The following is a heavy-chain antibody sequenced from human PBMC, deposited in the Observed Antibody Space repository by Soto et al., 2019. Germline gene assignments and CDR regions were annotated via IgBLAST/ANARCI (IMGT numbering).Heavy chain of an antibody. J-gene: IGHJ4*02. CDR3: ATEPIYYNDGSGYYPLGH. CDR2: ISAHNGDT. Sequence: QVQLVQSGAEVKKPGASVKVSCKASGYSFATYGFSWVRQAPGQGLECVGWISAHNGDTHYSQKFQGRVTLTTDTSTNTGCMELRCLTSDDTAVYFCATEPIYYNDGSGYYPLGHWGQGTLVTVSS. CDR1: GYSFATYG. V-gene: IGHV1-18*04. D-gene: IGHD3-22*01.